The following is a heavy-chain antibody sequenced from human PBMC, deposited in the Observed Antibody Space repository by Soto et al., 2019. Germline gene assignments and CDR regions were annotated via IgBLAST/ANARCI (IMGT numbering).Heavy chain of an antibody. Sequence: PGESLKISCKGSGYSFTSYWIGWVRQMPGKGLEWMGIIYPGDSDTRYSPSFQGQVTISADKSISTAYLQWSSLKASDTAMYYCARLAGTVNYYYYGMDVWGQGTTVTVSS. J-gene: IGHJ6*02. D-gene: IGHD6-19*01. CDR1: GYSFTSYW. V-gene: IGHV5-51*01. CDR2: IYPGDSDT. CDR3: ARLAGTVNYYYYGMDV.